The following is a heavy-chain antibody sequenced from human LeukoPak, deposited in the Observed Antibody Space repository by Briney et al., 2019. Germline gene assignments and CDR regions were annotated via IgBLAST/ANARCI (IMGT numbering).Heavy chain of an antibody. J-gene: IGHJ4*02. CDR2: TSSSDAGT. CDR1: GFTLSTYA. Sequence: GGSLRLSCAASGFTLSTYAMSWVRQTPGKGLEWVAATSSSDAGTYHADSVRGRFTISRDNSRNTLYLQMNSLRAEDTAMYYCAKGHAGSGKYYFDYWGQGTLVTVSS. V-gene: IGHV3-23*01. CDR3: AKGHAGSGKYYFDY. D-gene: IGHD3-10*01.